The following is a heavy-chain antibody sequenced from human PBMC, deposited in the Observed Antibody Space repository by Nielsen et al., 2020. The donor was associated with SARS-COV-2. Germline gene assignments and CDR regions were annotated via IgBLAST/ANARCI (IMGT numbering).Heavy chain of an antibody. CDR3: ARDQTTMVRGVIDY. CDR2: ISSSSSYI. D-gene: IGHD3-10*01. CDR1: GFTFSSYS. Sequence: GESLKISCAVSGFTFSSYSMYWVRQAPGRGLEWVSSISSSSSYIYYADSVKGRFTISRDNAKNSLYLQMDSLRAEDTAVYYCARDQTTMVRGVIDYWGQGTLVTVSS. V-gene: IGHV3-21*01. J-gene: IGHJ4*02.